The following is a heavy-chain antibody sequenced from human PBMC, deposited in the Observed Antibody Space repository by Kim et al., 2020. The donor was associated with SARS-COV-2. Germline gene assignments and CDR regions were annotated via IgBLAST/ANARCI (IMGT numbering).Heavy chain of an antibody. Sequence: SQTLSLTCAISGDSVSNNNAAWNWIRQSPSRGIEWLGRTYYRSKWYNDYAESVKGRITINPDTSKNQFSLQLNSVTPEDTAVYYCATEHSPGGSSWYHLWGQGTLVSVSS. V-gene: IGHV6-1*01. CDR1: GDSVSNNNAA. D-gene: IGHD6-6*01. J-gene: IGHJ5*02. CDR2: TYYRSKWYN. CDR3: ATEHSPGGSSWYHL.